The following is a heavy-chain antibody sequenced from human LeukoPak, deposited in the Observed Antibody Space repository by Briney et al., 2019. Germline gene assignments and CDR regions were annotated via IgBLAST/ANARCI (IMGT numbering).Heavy chain of an antibody. V-gene: IGHV3-23*01. CDR2: ISNSDDST. J-gene: IGHJ6*03. D-gene: IGHD1-26*01. CDR3: ARDSGSYFDYYYYYMDV. Sequence: PGGSLRLSCAASGFPFSSYAMSWVRQAPGKGLEWVSTISNSDDSTYYADSVKGRFTISRDNSENTLYLQMNSLRAEDTAVYYCARDSGSYFDYYYYYMDVWGKGTTVTVSS. CDR1: GFPFSSYA.